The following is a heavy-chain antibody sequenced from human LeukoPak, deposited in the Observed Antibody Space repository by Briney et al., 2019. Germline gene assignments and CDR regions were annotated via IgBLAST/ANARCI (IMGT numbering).Heavy chain of an antibody. D-gene: IGHD3-22*01. CDR3: AKGGSITMMVVTPDAFDV. J-gene: IGHJ3*01. CDR2: ISTGGSST. Sequence: GESLRLSCAASGFTFSSYWMHWVRQAPGKGLVWVSRISTGGSSTKYADFVEGRFTISRDNSKNTVYLQMNSLRADDTAVYYCAKGGSITMMVVTPDAFDVWGQGTMVTVSS. CDR1: GFTFSSYW. V-gene: IGHV3-74*01.